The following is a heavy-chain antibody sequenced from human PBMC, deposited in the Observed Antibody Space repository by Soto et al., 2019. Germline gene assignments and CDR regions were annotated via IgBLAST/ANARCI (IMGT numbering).Heavy chain of an antibody. V-gene: IGHV3-33*01. Sequence: QVQLVESGGGVVQPGRSLRLSCAASGFTFSSYGMHWVRQAPGKGLEWVAVIWYDGSNKYYADSVKGRFTISRDNSKNTLYLQINSLRAEDTAVYYCASGVAARPYAFDIWGQGTMVTVSS. CDR1: GFTFSSYG. D-gene: IGHD6-6*01. CDR3: ASGVAARPYAFDI. J-gene: IGHJ3*02. CDR2: IWYDGSNK.